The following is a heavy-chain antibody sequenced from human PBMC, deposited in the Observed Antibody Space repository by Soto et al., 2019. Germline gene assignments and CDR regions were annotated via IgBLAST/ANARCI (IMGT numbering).Heavy chain of an antibody. CDR2: IIPIFGTA. CDR3: ARVEVNYYDSSGPHYYFDY. D-gene: IGHD3-22*01. J-gene: IGHJ4*02. CDR1: GGTFSSYA. V-gene: IGHV1-69*01. Sequence: PVKVSCKASGGTFSSYAISWVRQAPGQGLEWMGGIIPIFGTANYAQKFQGRVTITADESTSTAYMELSSLRSEDTAVYYCARVEVNYYDSSGPHYYFDYWGQGTLVTVSS.